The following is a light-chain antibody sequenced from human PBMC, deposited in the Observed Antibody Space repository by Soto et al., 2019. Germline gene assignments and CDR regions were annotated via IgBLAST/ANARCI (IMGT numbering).Light chain of an antibody. V-gene: IGKV2-30*01. CDR1: QGLVLSDGNTY. CDR3: MQSAHWPWT. Sequence: DGVMTQSPLSLPVPLGQPASISCRSSQGLVLSDGNTYVGWFHQRPGQSPRRLIYTVSDRASGVPERYSGRGSGTDFTVKISGLEAEDVGVYYCMQSAHWPWTFGPGTKVEV. J-gene: IGKJ1*01. CDR2: TVS.